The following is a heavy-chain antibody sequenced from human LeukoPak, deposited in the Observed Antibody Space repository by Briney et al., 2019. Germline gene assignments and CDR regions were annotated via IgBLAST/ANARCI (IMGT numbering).Heavy chain of an antibody. CDR2: INPNSGGT. V-gene: IGHV1-2*06. CDR3: ARGTYSSSPRYYYYGMDV. D-gene: IGHD6-13*01. J-gene: IGHJ6*02. CDR1: GYTFTGYY. Sequence: ASVKVSCKASGYTFTGYYMHWVRQAPGQGLEWMGRINPNSGGTNYAQKFQGRVTMTRDTSISTAYMELSRLRSDDTAVYYCARGTYSSSPRYYYYGMDVWGQGTTVTVSS.